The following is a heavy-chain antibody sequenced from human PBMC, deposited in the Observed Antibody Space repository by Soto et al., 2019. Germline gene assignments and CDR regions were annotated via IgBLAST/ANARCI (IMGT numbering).Heavy chain of an antibody. CDR2: LWYDGTYK. V-gene: IGHV3-33*01. J-gene: IGHJ4*02. D-gene: IGHD5-12*01. CDR3: VRGYDKFDY. Sequence: GSLRLSCAASGFTFSSYGMHWVRQAPVKGPEWVAVLWYDGTYKSYADSVKGRFTISRDNSKKTVYLQMNSLRVEDTAIYYCVRGYDKFDYWGQGTQVTVSS. CDR1: GFTFSSYG.